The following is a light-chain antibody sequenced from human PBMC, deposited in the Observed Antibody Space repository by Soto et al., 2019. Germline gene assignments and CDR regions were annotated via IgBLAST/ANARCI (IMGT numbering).Light chain of an antibody. CDR3: SSYTSSSPYV. CDR2: DVS. J-gene: IGLJ1*01. CDR1: SSDVGGYDY. Sequence: QSVLTQPASVSGSPGQSITISCTGTSSDVGGYDYVSWYQHHPGKAPKLMIYDVSNRPSGVSNRFSGSKSGNTASLTISGLQAEDEADYYCSSYTSSSPYVFGTGTKVTVL. V-gene: IGLV2-14*03.